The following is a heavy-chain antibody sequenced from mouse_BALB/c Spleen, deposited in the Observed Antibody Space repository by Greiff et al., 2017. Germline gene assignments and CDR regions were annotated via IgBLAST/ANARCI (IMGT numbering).Heavy chain of an antibody. J-gene: IGHJ2*01. CDR3: ATSTVVAPYFDY. D-gene: IGHD1-1*01. CDR1: GYSITSGYY. V-gene: IGHV3-6*02. CDR2: ISYDGSN. Sequence: EVQLQQSGPGLVKPSQSLSLTCSVTGYSITSGYYWNWIRQFPGNKLEWMGYISYDGSNNYNPSLKNRISITRDTSKNQFFLKLNSVTTEDTATYYCATSTVVAPYFDYWGQGTTLTVSS.